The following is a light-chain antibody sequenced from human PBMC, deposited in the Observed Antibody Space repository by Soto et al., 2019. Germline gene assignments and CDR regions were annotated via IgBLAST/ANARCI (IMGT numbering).Light chain of an antibody. V-gene: IGKV3D-15*01. CDR1: HSVDSN. J-gene: IGKJ4*01. Sequence: EVVMTQSPVTLSVSPGEGATLSCRASHSVDSNLAWYQQKPGQAPRLLMYGAATRPSGIPDRFSGSGSGTEFTLTISSLQAEDFAVYYCQQYDSCPLTFGGGTQVEIK. CDR2: GAA. CDR3: QQYDSCPLT.